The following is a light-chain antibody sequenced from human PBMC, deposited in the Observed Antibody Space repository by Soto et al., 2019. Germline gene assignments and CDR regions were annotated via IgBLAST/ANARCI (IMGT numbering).Light chain of an antibody. CDR1: QSIRNW. CDR2: KAS. J-gene: IGKJ2*01. V-gene: IGKV1-5*03. CDR3: QQYNVYSIT. Sequence: DIQMTQSPSTLSASVGDRVTITCRASQSIRNWLAWYQQKPGKAPKLLISKASYLESGVPSRFSGSGSGTDFTLTISSLQPDDFATYYCQQYNVYSITFGQGTKLEIK.